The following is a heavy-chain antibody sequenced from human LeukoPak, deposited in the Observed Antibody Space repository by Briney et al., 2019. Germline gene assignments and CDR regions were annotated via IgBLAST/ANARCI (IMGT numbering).Heavy chain of an antibody. CDR2: MNPNSGNT. V-gene: IGHV1-8*01. CDR3: ARALRIAPARFDY. Sequence: ASVTVSFKASGYAFTSYDINWVRQAPGQGLEWMGWMNPNSGNTGYAQKFQGRVTMTRNTSISTAYMELSSLRSEDTAVYYCARALRIAPARFDYWGQGTLVTVPS. CDR1: GYAFTSYD. D-gene: IGHD6-13*01. J-gene: IGHJ4*02.